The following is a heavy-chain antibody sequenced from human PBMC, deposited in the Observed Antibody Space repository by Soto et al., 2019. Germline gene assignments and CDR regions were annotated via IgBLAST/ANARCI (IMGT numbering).Heavy chain of an antibody. CDR3: ARDLEGAAYYFDY. CDR1: GFTFSSYG. J-gene: IGHJ4*02. CDR2: IWYDGSNK. Sequence: GGSLRLSCAASGFTFSSYGMHWVRQAPGKGLEWVAVIWYDGSNKYYADSVKGRFTISRDNSKNTLYLQMNSLRAEDTAVYYCARDLEGAAYYFDYWGQGTLVTVSS. D-gene: IGHD1-26*01. V-gene: IGHV3-33*01.